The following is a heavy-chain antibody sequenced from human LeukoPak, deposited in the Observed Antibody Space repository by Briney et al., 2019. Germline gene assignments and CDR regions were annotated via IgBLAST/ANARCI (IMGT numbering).Heavy chain of an antibody. D-gene: IGHD1-1*01. J-gene: IGHJ4*02. CDR2: TSGSGAVT. CDR1: GFTFSSYA. Sequence: GGSLRLSCAASGFTFSSYAMSWVRQAPGKGLEWVSSTSGSGAVTYYTDSVKGRFTFSRDNSRNTAYLQMNSLRAEDTAVYYCARLKDGAGTDYWGQGTLVTVSS. V-gene: IGHV3-23*01. CDR3: ARLKDGAGTDY.